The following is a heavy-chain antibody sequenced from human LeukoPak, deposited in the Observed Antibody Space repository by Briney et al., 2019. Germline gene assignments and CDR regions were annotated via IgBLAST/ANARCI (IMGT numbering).Heavy chain of an antibody. CDR1: GGSFSGYY. V-gene: IGHV4-34*01. CDR3: ARGPEDIVVVPAAPGNYYMDV. D-gene: IGHD2-2*01. J-gene: IGHJ6*03. Sequence: SETLSLTCAVYGGSFSGYYWSWIRQPPGKGLEWIGEINHSGSTNYNPSLKSRVTISVDTSKNQFSLKLSSVTAADTAVCYCARGPEDIVVVPAAPGNYYMDVWGKGTTVTVSS. CDR2: INHSGST.